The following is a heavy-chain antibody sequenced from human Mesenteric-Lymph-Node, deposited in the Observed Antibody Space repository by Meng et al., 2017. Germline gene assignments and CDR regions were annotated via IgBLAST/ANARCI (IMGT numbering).Heavy chain of an antibody. V-gene: IGHV4-61*08. CDR2: VHYSGDA. D-gene: IGHD2-8*01. CDR1: GGSVSSGDHY. J-gene: IGHJ6*02. Sequence: SETLSLTCTVSGGSVSSGDHYWSWLRQSPGKGLEWIGYVHYSGDASYNPSLKSRVTASLDTSNNQFSLHLRSVTAADTAVYYCARDNWEKRSRIWYFYGTDVWGQGTTVTVSS. CDR3: ARDNWEKRSRIWYFYGTDV.